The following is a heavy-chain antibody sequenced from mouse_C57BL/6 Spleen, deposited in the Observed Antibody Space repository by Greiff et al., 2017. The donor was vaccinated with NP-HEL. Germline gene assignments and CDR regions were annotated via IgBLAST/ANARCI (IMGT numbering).Heavy chain of an antibody. CDR3: ARDGDYAYAMDY. J-gene: IGHJ4*01. CDR2: ISYSGST. D-gene: IGHD2-4*01. V-gene: IGHV3-1*01. CDR1: GYSITSGYD. Sequence: EVQLVESGPGMVKPSQSLSLTCTVTGYSITSGYDWHWIRHFPGNQLEWMGYISYSGSTNYNPSLKSRISITHDTYKNHFFLKLNSVTTEDTATYYCARDGDYAYAMDYWGQGTSVTVSS.